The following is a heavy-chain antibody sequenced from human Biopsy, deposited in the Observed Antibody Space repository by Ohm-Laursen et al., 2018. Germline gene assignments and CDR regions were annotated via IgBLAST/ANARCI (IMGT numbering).Heavy chain of an antibody. CDR1: GDSINNYY. V-gene: IGHV4-4*07. J-gene: IGHJ2*01. Sequence: SDTLSLTCTVSGDSINNYYWSWIRQPAGKGLEWIGRIYTTGSTDYNPSLQSRVTISVDTSKNHFSLRLRSVTPADTAIYYCARDRGYYSDRTVPGYFDLWGRGTLVTVSS. CDR2: IYTTGST. CDR3: ARDRGYYSDRTVPGYFDL. D-gene: IGHD3-22*01.